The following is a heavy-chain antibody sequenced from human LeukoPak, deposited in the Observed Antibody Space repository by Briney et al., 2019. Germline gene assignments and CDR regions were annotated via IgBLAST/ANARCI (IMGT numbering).Heavy chain of an antibody. D-gene: IGHD7-27*01. CDR1: GFIFSSYA. V-gene: IGHV3-23*01. Sequence: GGSLRLSCAASGFIFSSYAMNWVRQAPGKGLEWVSGIRVSGSTYYTESVTGRFTISRDNSENTLYLQMSGLRDEDTAIYYCAKGTGDTAYYFDFWGQGVLVTVSS. CDR2: IRVSGST. J-gene: IGHJ4*02. CDR3: AKGTGDTAYYFDF.